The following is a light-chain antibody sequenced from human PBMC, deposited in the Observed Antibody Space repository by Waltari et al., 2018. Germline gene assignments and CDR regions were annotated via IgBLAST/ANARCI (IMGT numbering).Light chain of an antibody. J-gene: IGLJ2*01. CDR3: QSYDSSLSGVV. CDR2: SND. V-gene: IGLV1-40*01. Sequence: YQPPPETAPKLLIYSNDKRPSRVPDRFAGSKSGTSASLAITGLQAEDEADYYCQSYDSSLSGVVFGGGTKLTVL.